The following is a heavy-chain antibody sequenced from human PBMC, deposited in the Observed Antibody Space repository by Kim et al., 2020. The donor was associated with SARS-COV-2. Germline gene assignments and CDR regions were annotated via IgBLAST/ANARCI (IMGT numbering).Heavy chain of an antibody. CDR1: GYTFTSYD. Sequence: ASVKVSCKASGYTFTSYDINWVRQATGQGLEWMGWMNPNSGNTGYAQKFQGRVTMTRNTSISTAYMELSSLRSEDTAVYYCAVIPGGYYGSGSHDAFDIWGQGTMVTVSS. CDR2: MNPNSGNT. J-gene: IGHJ3*02. D-gene: IGHD3-10*01. CDR3: AVIPGGYYGSGSHDAFDI. V-gene: IGHV1-8*01.